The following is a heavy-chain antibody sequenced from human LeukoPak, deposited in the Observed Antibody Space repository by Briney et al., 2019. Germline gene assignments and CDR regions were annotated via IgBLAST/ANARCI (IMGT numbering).Heavy chain of an antibody. CDR1: GYTFSGYG. D-gene: IGHD1-26*01. V-gene: IGHV1-18*01. J-gene: IGHJ4*02. CDR3: ARDQRNSGSYRFEY. CDR2: ITGNNGNT. Sequence: ASVAVSCKTSGYTFSGYGISWVRQAPGQALEWMGWITGNNGNTNYAPSLQGRVTMTTDTSTNTAYMELTSLKSDDTAVYYCARDQRNSGSYRFEYWGQGTLVTVSS.